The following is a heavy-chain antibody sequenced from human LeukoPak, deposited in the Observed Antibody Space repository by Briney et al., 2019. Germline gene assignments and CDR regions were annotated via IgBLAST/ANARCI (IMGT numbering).Heavy chain of an antibody. D-gene: IGHD6-19*01. CDR3: AKSLGSTHYSSGAYYYYGMDV. CDR2: ISGSGGST. J-gene: IGHJ6*02. Sequence: PGGSLRLSCAASGFTFSSYAMSWVRQAPGKGLEWVSAISGSGGSTYYADSVKGRFTISRDNSKNTLYLQMNSLRAEDTAVYYCAKSLGSTHYSSGAYYYYGMDVWGQGTTVTVSS. CDR1: GFTFSSYA. V-gene: IGHV3-23*01.